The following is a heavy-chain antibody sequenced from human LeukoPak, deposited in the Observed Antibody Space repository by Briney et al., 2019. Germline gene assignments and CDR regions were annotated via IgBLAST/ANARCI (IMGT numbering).Heavy chain of an antibody. CDR3: ARHRYSGSWFDY. CDR2: IYYSGST. V-gene: IGHV4-30-4*08. D-gene: IGHD6-13*01. J-gene: IGHJ4*02. CDR1: GGSISSGDYY. Sequence: SETLSLTCTVSGGSISSGDYYWSWIRQPPGKGLEWIGYIYYSGSTYYNPSLKSRVTISVDTSKNQFSLKLSSVTAADTAVYYCARHRYSGSWFDYWGQGTLVTVSS.